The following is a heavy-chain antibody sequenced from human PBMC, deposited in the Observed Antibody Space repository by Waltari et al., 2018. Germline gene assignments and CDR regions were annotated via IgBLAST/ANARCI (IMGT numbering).Heavy chain of an antibody. J-gene: IGHJ5*02. CDR1: GYTFTNYD. V-gene: IGHV1-8*02. D-gene: IGHD3-10*01. CDR2: MNPNGGNT. Sequence: QVQLVQSGAEVKKPGASVKVSCKASGYTFTNYDINWVRQATGQGLEWMEWMNPNGGNTGNAQKYQGRVTMTKNTAISTAYMELIILRSEDTAVYYCARVYGPVDTWGQGTLVTVSS. CDR3: ARVYGPVDT.